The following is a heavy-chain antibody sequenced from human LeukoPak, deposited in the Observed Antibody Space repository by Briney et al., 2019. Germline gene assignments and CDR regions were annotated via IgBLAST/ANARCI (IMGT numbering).Heavy chain of an antibody. Sequence: PGGSLRLSCVASIFTFNNYWMTWVRQAPGKGLEWVASIKQDGSEKYYMDSVKGRFIISRDNAKNSLYLQMNSLRVEDTAVYYCARDGGYCSGGTCYSTYWGQGTPVTVSS. V-gene: IGHV3-7*03. CDR1: IFTFNNYW. CDR2: IKQDGSEK. D-gene: IGHD2-15*01. CDR3: ARDGGYCSGGTCYSTY. J-gene: IGHJ4*02.